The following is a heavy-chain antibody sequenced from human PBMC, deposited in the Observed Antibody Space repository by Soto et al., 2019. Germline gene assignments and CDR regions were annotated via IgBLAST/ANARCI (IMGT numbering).Heavy chain of an antibody. CDR1: GYSISSGYY. CDR3: ARPRDSSGYGRDAFDI. J-gene: IGHJ3*02. CDR2: IYHTGST. D-gene: IGHD3-22*01. Sequence: PSETLSLTCAVSGYSISSGYYWGWIRQPPGKGLEWIGSIYHTGSTYYNPSLKSRAILSFDTSKNQFSLKLTSVTAADTAVYFCARPRDSSGYGRDAFDIWGRGTMVTVSS. V-gene: IGHV4-38-2*01.